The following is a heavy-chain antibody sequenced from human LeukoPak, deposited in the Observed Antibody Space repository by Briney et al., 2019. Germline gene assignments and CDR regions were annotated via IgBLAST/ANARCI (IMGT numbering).Heavy chain of an antibody. J-gene: IGHJ4*02. CDR3: AKEGRLRYFDWLLQKYYFDY. D-gene: IGHD3-9*01. CDR2: ISRSGDYT. V-gene: IGHV3-23*01. CDR1: GFNFGGYV. Sequence: GGSLRLSCAASGFNFGGYVMSWVRQAPGKGLEWVSVISRSGDYTKYADSVKGRFTISRDNSKNTLSLQVSGLRAEDTAIYYCAKEGRLRYFDWLLQKYYFDYWGQGTLVTVSS.